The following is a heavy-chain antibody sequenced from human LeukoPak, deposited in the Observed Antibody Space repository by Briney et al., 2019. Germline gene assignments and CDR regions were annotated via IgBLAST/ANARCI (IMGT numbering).Heavy chain of an antibody. D-gene: IGHD5-24*01. CDR2: IIPILGIA. Sequence: SVKVSCKASGGTFSSYAISWVRQAPGQGLEWMGRIIPILGIANYAQKFQGRVTITADKSTSTAYMELSSLRSEDTAVYYCARAREEMATSGWGQGTLVTVSS. CDR3: ARAREEMATSG. CDR1: GGTFSSYA. V-gene: IGHV1-69*04. J-gene: IGHJ4*02.